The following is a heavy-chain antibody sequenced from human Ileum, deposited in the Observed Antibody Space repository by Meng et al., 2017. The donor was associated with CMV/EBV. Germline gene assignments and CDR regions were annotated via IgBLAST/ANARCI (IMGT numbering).Heavy chain of an antibody. Sequence: CAASGFTSSDAWMSWVRQAPGKGLEGVGVVRRKIDGETTEYAAPAKGRFTISRDDSKKMAYLEMSSLRVEDTGLYYCTTGYGSSWYGWGQGTLVTVSS. V-gene: IGHV3-15*07. J-gene: IGHJ4*02. CDR3: TTGYGSSWYG. CDR2: VRRKIDGETT. CDR1: GFTSSDAW. D-gene: IGHD6-13*01.